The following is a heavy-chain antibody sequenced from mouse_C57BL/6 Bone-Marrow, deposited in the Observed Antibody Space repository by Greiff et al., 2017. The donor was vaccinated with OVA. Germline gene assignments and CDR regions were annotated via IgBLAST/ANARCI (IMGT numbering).Heavy chain of an antibody. CDR3: ARDDYGSSLFAY. Sequence: EVKLMESGPGLVKPSQSLSLTCTVTGYSITSGYDWHWIRHFPGNKLEWMGYISYSGSTNYNQSLKSRISITHDTSKNHFFLKLNSVTTEDTATYYCARDDYGSSLFAYWGQGTLVTVSA. D-gene: IGHD1-1*01. CDR1: GYSITSGYD. J-gene: IGHJ3*01. V-gene: IGHV3-1*01. CDR2: ISYSGST.